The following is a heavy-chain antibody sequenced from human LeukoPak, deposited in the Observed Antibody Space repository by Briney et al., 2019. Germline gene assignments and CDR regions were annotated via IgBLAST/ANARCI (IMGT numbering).Heavy chain of an antibody. CDR3: ARDSHVGGFLEWLRFDD. CDR1: GHTFTSYG. J-gene: IGHJ4*02. Sequence: ASVKVSCKASGHTFTSYGISWVRQAPGQGPEWMGWINPNNGGTNSPQKFQGRVTTTRDTSISTAYMELSSLRSDDTAVYFCARDSHVGGFLEWLRFDDWGQGTLVTVSS. CDR2: INPNNGGT. D-gene: IGHD3-3*01. V-gene: IGHV1-2*02.